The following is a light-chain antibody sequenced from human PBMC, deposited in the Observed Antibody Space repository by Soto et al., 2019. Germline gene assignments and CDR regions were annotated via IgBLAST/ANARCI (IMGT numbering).Light chain of an antibody. CDR2: GNS. CDR3: PSYDSSRGVWV. Sequence: QSVLTQPPSVSGAPGQRVTISCTGSSSNIGAGYDVHWYQQLPGTAPKLLIYGNSNRPSGVPDRFSGSKSGTSASLAITGLGVGGGAYYYCPSYDSSRGVWVLGGG. V-gene: IGLV1-40*01. J-gene: IGLJ3*02. CDR1: SSNIGAGYD.